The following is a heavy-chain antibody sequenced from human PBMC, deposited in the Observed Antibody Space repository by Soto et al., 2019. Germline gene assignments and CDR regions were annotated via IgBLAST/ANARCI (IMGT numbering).Heavy chain of an antibody. CDR1: GFSFSTYS. V-gene: IGHV3-23*01. J-gene: IGHJ4*02. Sequence: GGSLRLSCAASGFSFSTYSMAWVRQAAGKGPQWVSGLSGGGANTFYIDSVRGRFTISVDNSKNTVYLQMDSLRADDTAVYYCARWSGYADAWGQGTLVTVSS. CDR2: LSGGGANT. D-gene: IGHD4-17*01. CDR3: ARWSGYADA.